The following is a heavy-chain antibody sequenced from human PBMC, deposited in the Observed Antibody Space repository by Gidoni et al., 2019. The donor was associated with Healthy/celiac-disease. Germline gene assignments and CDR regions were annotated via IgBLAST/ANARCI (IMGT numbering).Heavy chain of an antibody. CDR1: GFTFSSYE. CDR2: SISSSSTI. Sequence: EVQLVESGGGLVQPGGSLRLSCAASGFTFSSYEMNWVGKAPGKGLEWVSYSISSSSTIYYADSVKGRFTISRDNAKNSLYLQMNSLRAEDTAVYYWARGGAGIAAADRSVFDYWGQGTLVTVSS. V-gene: IGHV3-48*03. D-gene: IGHD6-13*01. CDR3: ARGGAGIAAADRSVFDY. J-gene: IGHJ4*02.